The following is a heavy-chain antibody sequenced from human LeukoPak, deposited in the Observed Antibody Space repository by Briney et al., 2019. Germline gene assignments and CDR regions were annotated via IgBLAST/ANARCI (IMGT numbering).Heavy chain of an antibody. D-gene: IGHD3-9*01. J-gene: IGHJ4*02. V-gene: IGHV4-34*01. CDR1: GFTFSNYW. Sequence: GSLRLSCGASGFTFSNYWMSWVRQPPGKGLEWIGEINHSGSTNYNPSLKSRVTISVDTSKNQFSLKLSSVTAADTAVYYCARGAVLRYFDWLSLPYYFDYWGQGTLVTVSS. CDR2: INHSGST. CDR3: ARGAVLRYFDWLSLPYYFDY.